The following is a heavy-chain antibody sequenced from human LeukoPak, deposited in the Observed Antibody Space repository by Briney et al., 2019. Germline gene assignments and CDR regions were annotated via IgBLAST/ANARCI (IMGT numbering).Heavy chain of an antibody. V-gene: IGHV3-30*04. CDR1: GFIFSTYA. D-gene: IGHD1-26*01. Sequence: GGSLRLSCEASGFIFSTYAMHWVRQAPGKGLEWLAVISSDGSNKCHVDSVKGRFTISRDNSKNTLYLEMDSVRLGDTAVYYCARDDIIVGATTLDYWGQGTLVTVSS. CDR3: ARDDIIVGATTLDY. J-gene: IGHJ4*02. CDR2: ISSDGSNK.